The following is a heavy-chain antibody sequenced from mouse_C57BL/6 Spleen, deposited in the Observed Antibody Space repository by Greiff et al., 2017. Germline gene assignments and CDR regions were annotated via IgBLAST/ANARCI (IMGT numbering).Heavy chain of an antibody. J-gene: IGHJ4*01. CDR1: GYTFTSYW. CDR2: IDPSDSYT. V-gene: IGHV1-69*01. CDR3: ARWDYGSSPYYAMDY. Sequence: QVQLQQPGAELVMPGASVKLSCKASGYTFTSYWMHWVKQRPGQGLEWIGEIDPSDSYTNYNQKFKGKSTLTVDKSSSTAYMQLSSLTSEDSAVYYCARWDYGSSPYYAMDYWGQGTSVTVSS. D-gene: IGHD1-1*01.